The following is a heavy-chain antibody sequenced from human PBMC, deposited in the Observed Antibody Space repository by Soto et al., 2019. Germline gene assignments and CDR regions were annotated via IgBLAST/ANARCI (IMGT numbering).Heavy chain of an antibody. V-gene: IGHV3-11*01. CDR2: ISDSGSPL. D-gene: IGHD3-10*01. J-gene: IGHJ6*02. CDR1: GFDFSDYY. CDR3: ARDIRGYGMDV. Sequence: PGGSLRLSCAASGFDFSDYYMSWSRLAPGKGLEWISYISDSGSPLYYADSVKGRFSTSRDNARKSVYLQMNNLRADDTALYFCARDIRGYGMDVWGQGTTVTVSS.